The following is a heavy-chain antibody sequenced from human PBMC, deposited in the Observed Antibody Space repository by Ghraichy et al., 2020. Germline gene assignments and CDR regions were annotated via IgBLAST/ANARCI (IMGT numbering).Heavy chain of an antibody. CDR3: ARGHGSYGSCYNY. CDR1: GDSINSYY. CDR2: FYSGTT. J-gene: IGHJ4*02. Sequence: SETRSLNCNVSGDSINSYYWSWIRQPPGKGLEWIGFFYSGTTNYNPSLNSRASISTDTSKNQISLKLTSVTAADTAVYYCARGHGSYGSCYNYWGQGALVTVSS. V-gene: IGHV4-59*01. D-gene: IGHD2-15*01.